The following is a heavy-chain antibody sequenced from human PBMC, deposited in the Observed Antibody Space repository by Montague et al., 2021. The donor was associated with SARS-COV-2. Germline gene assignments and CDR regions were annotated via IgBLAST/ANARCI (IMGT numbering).Heavy chain of an antibody. V-gene: IGHV4-38-2*02. Sequence: SETLSLTCTVSGYSINSNYYWGWILQPPGKGLEWIGCSYHSGTTPYHPSPKSRVTISLDTSSNHFSLTVTSVTAADTAAYYCSRAPYYGPGKPDKFDYWGQGTLVTVSS. CDR3: SRAPYYGPGKPDKFDY. CDR1: GYSINSNYY. CDR2: SYHSGTT. J-gene: IGHJ4*02. D-gene: IGHD3-10*01.